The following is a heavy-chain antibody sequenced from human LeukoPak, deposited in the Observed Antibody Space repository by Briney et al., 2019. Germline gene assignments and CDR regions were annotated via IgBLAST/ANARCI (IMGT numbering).Heavy chain of an antibody. J-gene: IGHJ4*02. CDR2: INHSGST. CDR1: GGSFSGYY. D-gene: IGHD2-15*01. CDR3: ARGECSGGSCYSY. Sequence: SETLSLTCAVYGGSFSGYYWSWLRQPPGNGLEGIGEINHSGSTNYNPYLKSRVNISVDTSKNQFSLKLSSVTAADTAVYYCARGECSGGSCYSYWGQGTLVTVSS. V-gene: IGHV4-34*01.